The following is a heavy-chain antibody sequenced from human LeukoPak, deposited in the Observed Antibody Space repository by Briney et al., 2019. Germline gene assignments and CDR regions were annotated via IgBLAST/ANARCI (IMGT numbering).Heavy chain of an antibody. D-gene: IGHD4-4*01. CDR2: IYYSGST. CDR3: ARYGRGWYSNIDWFDP. Sequence: SETLSLTCTVSGGSISSGGYYWSWIRQHPGKGLEWIGYIYYSGSTYYNPSLKSRVTISVDTSKNQFSLKLSSVTAADTAVYYCARYGRGWYSNIDWFDPWGQGTLVTVSS. CDR1: GGSISSGGYY. V-gene: IGHV4-31*03. J-gene: IGHJ5*02.